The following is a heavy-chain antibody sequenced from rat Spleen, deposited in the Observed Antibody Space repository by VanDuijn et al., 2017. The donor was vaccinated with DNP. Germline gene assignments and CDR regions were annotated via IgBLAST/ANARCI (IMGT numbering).Heavy chain of an antibody. CDR3: ATHDWDY. J-gene: IGHJ2*01. Sequence: EVQLVESGGDLVQPGGSLKLSCIASGFTFNNYYMTWIRQVPGTGLEWVASISNGGGSTYYPDSVKGRFTISRDNAKNTLQLQMNNLRSEDTATYYCATHDWDYWGQGVMVTVSS. CDR2: ISNGGGST. V-gene: IGHV5-31*01. D-gene: IGHD4-2*01. CDR1: GFTFNNYY.